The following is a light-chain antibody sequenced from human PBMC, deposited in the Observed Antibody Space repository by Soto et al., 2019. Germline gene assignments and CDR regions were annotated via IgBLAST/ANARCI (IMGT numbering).Light chain of an antibody. CDR3: SSYSGTSTPVV. V-gene: IGLV2-23*01. CDR1: SSDVGSYKL. Sequence: QSVLTQPASVSGSPGQSITISCTGTSSDVGSYKLVSWYQHHPGKAPKLMIYEGSKRPLGVSNRFSGSKSGDTASLTISGLQAEDEADYSCSSYSGTSTPVVFGGGTKVTVL. J-gene: IGLJ2*01. CDR2: EGS.